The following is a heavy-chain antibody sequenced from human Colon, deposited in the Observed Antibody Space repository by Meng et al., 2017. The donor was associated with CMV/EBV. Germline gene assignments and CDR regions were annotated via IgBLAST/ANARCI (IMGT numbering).Heavy chain of an antibody. V-gene: IGHV1-69*10. CDR3: ARPSAMAVAGNRWRMDAYEI. D-gene: IGHD6-19*01. CDR1: GGTFNSYG. CDR2: LIPTLGIA. J-gene: IGHJ3*02. Sequence: SVKVPCKASGGTFNSYGVSWVRQAPGQGLEWMGGLIPTLGIANYAQKFQGRVTFTADKSTSTAYMQLSSLRSEDTALYYCARPSAMAVAGNRWRMDAYEIWGQGTLVTVSS.